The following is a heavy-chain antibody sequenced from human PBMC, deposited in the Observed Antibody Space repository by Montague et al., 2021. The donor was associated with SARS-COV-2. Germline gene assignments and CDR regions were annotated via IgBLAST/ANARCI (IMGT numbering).Heavy chain of an antibody. V-gene: IGHV3-48*03. J-gene: IGHJ6*02. CDR3: ARESSSRHGMDV. CDR2: ISSGGRAI. CDR1: DFTFSSYE. Sequence: SLRLSCAVSDFTFSSYEMNWVRQAPGKGLEWVSYISSGGRAIYYADSVMGRFTLSRDNAKNSLSLQMNSLRAEDTAVYYCARESSSRHGMDVWGHGTTVTVSS. D-gene: IGHD6-13*01.